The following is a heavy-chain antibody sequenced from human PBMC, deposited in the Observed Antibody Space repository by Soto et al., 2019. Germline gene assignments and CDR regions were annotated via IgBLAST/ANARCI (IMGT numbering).Heavy chain of an antibody. CDR1: GYTFTSYG. CDR3: ARDSDVGATHEVDY. J-gene: IGHJ4*02. V-gene: IGHV1-18*01. Sequence: QVQLVQSGAEVKKPGASVKVSCKASGYTFTSYGISWVRQAPGQGLEWMGWISAYNGNTNCAQKLQGRATMTPDTSTSTAYMELRSLRSDDTAVDYCARDSDVGATHEVDYWGQGTLVTVTS. D-gene: IGHD1-26*01. CDR2: ISAYNGNT.